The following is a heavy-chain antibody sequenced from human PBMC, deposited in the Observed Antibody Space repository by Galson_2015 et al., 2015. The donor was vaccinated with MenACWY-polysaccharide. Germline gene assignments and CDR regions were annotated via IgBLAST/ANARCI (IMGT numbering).Heavy chain of an antibody. J-gene: IGHJ3*02. CDR3: AKDKSPFSSGQLWGDVYDI. V-gene: IGHV3-66*01. CDR1: GLTVRKNY. Sequence: SLRLSCAASGLTVRKNYMSWVRQSPRKGLEWVSIIYAGGRTYYADSVKGRFIISRDDSENTVYLEMNSLRAEDTAVYYCAKDKSPFSSGQLWGDVYDIWGQGTTVTVSS. D-gene: IGHD2-21*01. CDR2: IYAGGRT.